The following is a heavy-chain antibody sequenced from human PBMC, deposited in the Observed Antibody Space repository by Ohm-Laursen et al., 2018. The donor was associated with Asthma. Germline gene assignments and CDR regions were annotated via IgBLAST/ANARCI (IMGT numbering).Heavy chain of an antibody. J-gene: IGHJ6*02. V-gene: IGHV3-48*02. CDR3: ARTYRYVSGSYWGNFRYVMDV. CDR2: ISGSGDNI. Sequence: SLRLSCAASGFTFSSFNMNWVRQAPGKGLEWVSYISGSGDNIYYVDSVKGRFTISRDNARNSLHLQMSSLRDEDTAVYYCARTYRYVSGSYWGNFRYVMDVWGQGTTVTVSS. D-gene: IGHD3-10*01. CDR1: GFTFSSFN.